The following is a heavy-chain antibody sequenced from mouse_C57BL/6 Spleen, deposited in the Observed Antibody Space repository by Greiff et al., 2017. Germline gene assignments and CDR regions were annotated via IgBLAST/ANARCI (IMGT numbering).Heavy chain of an antibody. CDR2: ISSGSSTI. Sequence: EVHLVESGGGLVKPGGSLKLSCAASGFTFSDYGMHWVRQAPEKGLEWVAYISSGSSTIYYADTVKGRFTISRDNAKNTLFLQMTSLRSEDTAMYYCARPIYYGNYGAWFAYWCQGTLVTVSA. J-gene: IGHJ3*01. V-gene: IGHV5-17*01. D-gene: IGHD2-1*01. CDR3: ARPIYYGNYGAWFAY. CDR1: GFTFSDYG.